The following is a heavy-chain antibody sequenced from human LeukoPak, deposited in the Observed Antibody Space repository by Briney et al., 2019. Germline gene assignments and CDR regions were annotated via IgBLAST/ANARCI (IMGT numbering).Heavy chain of an antibody. D-gene: IGHD3-10*01. CDR2: ISGNGGST. CDR3: AKGRGNSYEGPGY. J-gene: IGHJ4*02. CDR1: GFTFSSYA. Sequence: GGSLRLSCAASGFTFSSYAMSWVRQAPGKGLEWVSGISGNGGSTYYADSVKGRFTISRDESRSTLYLQMNSLRADDTAVYYCAKGRGNSYEGPGYWGQGTLVTVSS. V-gene: IGHV3-23*01.